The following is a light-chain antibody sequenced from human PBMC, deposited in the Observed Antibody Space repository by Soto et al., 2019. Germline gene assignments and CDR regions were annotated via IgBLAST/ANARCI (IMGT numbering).Light chain of an antibody. Sequence: QSALTQPPSASGSPGQSVTISCTGTSSDVGGYNYVSWYQQHPDKAPKLMIYEVSKRPSGVPDRFSGSKSGNTASLTVSGIQAEDEADYYCSSYAGSNNVVFGGGTKVTVL. CDR1: SSDVGGYNY. CDR2: EVS. V-gene: IGLV2-8*01. CDR3: SSYAGSNNVV. J-gene: IGLJ2*01.